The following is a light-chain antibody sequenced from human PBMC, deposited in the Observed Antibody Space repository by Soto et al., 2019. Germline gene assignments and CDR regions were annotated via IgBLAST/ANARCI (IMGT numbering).Light chain of an antibody. V-gene: IGLV2-14*01. Sequence: QSVLTQPACVSLSPGQSITISCTGTISDIGGYNFISWYQHHPGKAPKLVIYDVNNRPSGISYRFSGSKSGNTASLTISGLQAEDEADYYCASYTRTTTLVFGGGT. J-gene: IGLJ2*01. CDR2: DVN. CDR3: ASYTRTTTLV. CDR1: ISDIGGYNF.